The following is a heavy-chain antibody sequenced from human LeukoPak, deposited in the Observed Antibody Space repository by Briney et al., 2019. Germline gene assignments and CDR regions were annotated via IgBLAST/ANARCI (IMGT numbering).Heavy chain of an antibody. J-gene: IGHJ4*02. CDR3: ARDGAVAPFDY. Sequence: PSETLSLTCTVSGGSISSSSYYWGWIRQPPGKGLEWIGSIYYSGSTYYNPSLKSRVTISVDTSKNQFSLKLSSVTAADTAVYYCARDGAVAPFDYWGQGTLVTVSS. CDR1: GGSISSSSYY. CDR2: IYYSGST. V-gene: IGHV4-39*02. D-gene: IGHD6-19*01.